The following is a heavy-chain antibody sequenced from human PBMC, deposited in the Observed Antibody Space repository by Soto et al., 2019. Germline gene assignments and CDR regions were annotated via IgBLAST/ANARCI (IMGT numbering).Heavy chain of an antibody. J-gene: IGHJ4*02. CDR2: ISGSSSYI. CDR1: GFTFRSYS. CDR3: VSARDSSWYFHY. D-gene: IGHD6-13*01. Sequence: EVQLVGSGGGLVKPGGSLRLSCAASGFTFRSYSMNWVRQAPGKGLEWVSSISGSSSYIYYADSVKGRFTISRDNAKNSPYLQMNGLRASDTAVFYCVSARDSSWYFHYWGQGALVTVSS. V-gene: IGHV3-21*01.